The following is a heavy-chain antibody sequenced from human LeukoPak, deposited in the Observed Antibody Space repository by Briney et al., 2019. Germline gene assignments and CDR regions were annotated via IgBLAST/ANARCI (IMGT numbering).Heavy chain of an antibody. CDR1: GFTFGDYA. CDR2: IRSKAYGGTT. Sequence: GGSLRLSCTASGFTFGDYAMSWFRQAPGKGLEWVGFIRSKAYGGTTEYAASVKGRFTISRDDSKSIAYLQMNSLRTEDTAVYYCTRDVEPPLRELWESPYFDYWGQGTLVTVSS. J-gene: IGHJ4*02. CDR3: TRDVEPPLRELWESPYFDY. V-gene: IGHV3-49*03. D-gene: IGHD1-26*01.